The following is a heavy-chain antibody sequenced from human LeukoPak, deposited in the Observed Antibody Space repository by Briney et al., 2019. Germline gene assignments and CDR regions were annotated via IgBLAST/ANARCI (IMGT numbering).Heavy chain of an antibody. J-gene: IGHJ3*02. CDR1: GYSFTTYW. CDR3: ARVAVAGLHDAFDI. CDR2: TYPGGSDT. Sequence: GESLQISSEGSGYSFTTYWIGWVRQMPGKGLEWMGVTYPGGSDTRYSPSFQGQVTISADKSINTAYLQWSSLKASDSAMYYCARVAVAGLHDAFDIWGQGTMVTVSS. V-gene: IGHV5-51*01. D-gene: IGHD6-19*01.